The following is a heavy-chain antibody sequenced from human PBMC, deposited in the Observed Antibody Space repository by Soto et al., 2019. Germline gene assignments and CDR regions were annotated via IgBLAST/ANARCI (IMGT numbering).Heavy chain of an antibody. V-gene: IGHV1-8*01. CDR3: AFGDDGIDY. CDR2: MNPNSGNT. CDR1: GYTFTSYD. J-gene: IGHJ4*02. D-gene: IGHD4-17*01. Sequence: QVQLVQSGAEVKKPGASVKVSCKDSGYTFTSYDINWVRQATGQGHEWMGWMNPNSGNTGYAQKFQGRVTMTRHTSISTAYMELSSLRSEGTAVYDCAFGDDGIDYWGQGTQVTVSS.